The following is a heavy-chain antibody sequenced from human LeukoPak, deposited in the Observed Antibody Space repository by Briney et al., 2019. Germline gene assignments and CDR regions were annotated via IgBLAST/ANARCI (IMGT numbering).Heavy chain of an antibody. CDR2: IIPIFGTA. CDR1: GGTFSNYA. D-gene: IGHD1-1*01. Sequence: ASVKVSCKASGGTFSNYAINWVRQAPGQGLEWMGGIIPIFGTANYAQKFQGRVTITADESTSTAYMELSSLRSEDTAVYYCARGGEWYNVPARWGQGTLVTVSS. J-gene: IGHJ4*02. V-gene: IGHV1-69*01. CDR3: ARGGEWYNVPAR.